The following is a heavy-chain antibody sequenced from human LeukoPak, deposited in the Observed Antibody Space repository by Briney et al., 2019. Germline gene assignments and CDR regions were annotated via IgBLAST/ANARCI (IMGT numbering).Heavy chain of an antibody. Sequence: GGSLRLSCAASGFTVRNNYMSWVREARGKGLEWVSVISTAASTYYAASVKGRFAISRDNSKNTLYLQMNSLRAEDTGVYYCARVRPHPIIDVWGKGTTVTVSS. V-gene: IGHV3-53*01. CDR1: GFTVRNNY. CDR2: ISTAAST. CDR3: ARVRPHPIIDV. J-gene: IGHJ6*03. D-gene: IGHD6-6*01.